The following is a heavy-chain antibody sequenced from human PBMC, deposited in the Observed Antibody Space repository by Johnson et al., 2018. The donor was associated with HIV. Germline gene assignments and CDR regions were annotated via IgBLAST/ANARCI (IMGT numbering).Heavy chain of an antibody. V-gene: IGHV3-15*01. Sequence: VQLVESGGGLVKPGGSLRLSCAASGFTFSNAWMGWVRQAPGKGLEWVGRIKSKTDGGTTDYDAPVQGRFTISRDDSKNTLYLQMNSLKTEDTAVYYCTTSGEVEMATIVAFDIWGQGTMVTVSS. J-gene: IGHJ3*02. D-gene: IGHD5-24*01. CDR2: IKSKTDGGTT. CDR3: TTSGEVEMATIVAFDI. CDR1: GFTFSNAW.